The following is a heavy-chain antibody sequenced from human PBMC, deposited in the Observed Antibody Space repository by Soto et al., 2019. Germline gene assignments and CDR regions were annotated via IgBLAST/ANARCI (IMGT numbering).Heavy chain of an antibody. J-gene: IGHJ6*03. CDR3: ARGCSGGSCYLDPNYYMDV. Sequence: PGGSLRLSCAASGFTFSSYSMNWVLQAPGKGLEWVSYISSSSSTIYYADSVKGRFTISRDNAKNSLYLQMNSLRAEDTAVYYCARGCSGGSCYLDPNYYMDVWGKGTTVTVSS. V-gene: IGHV3-48*01. CDR1: GFTFSSYS. CDR2: ISSSSSTI. D-gene: IGHD2-15*01.